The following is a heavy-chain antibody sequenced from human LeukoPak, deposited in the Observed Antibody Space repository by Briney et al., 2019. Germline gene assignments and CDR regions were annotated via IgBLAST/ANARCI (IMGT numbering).Heavy chain of an antibody. D-gene: IGHD6-19*01. Sequence: PGRSLRLSGAASGFTFSSYAMHWVRQAPGKGLEWVAVISYDGSNKYYADSVKGRFTISRDNSKNTLYLQMSSLRAEDTAVYYCARDTTSSGWYWFDPWGQGTLVTVSS. CDR2: ISYDGSNK. CDR1: GFTFSSYA. J-gene: IGHJ5*02. CDR3: ARDTTSSGWYWFDP. V-gene: IGHV3-30*04.